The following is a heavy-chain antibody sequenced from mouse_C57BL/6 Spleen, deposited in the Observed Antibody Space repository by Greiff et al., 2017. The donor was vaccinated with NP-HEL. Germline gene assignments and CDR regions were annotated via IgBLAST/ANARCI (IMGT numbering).Heavy chain of an antibody. Sequence: QVTLKESGPGILQSSQTLSLTCSFSGFSLSTSGMGVSWIRQPSGKGLEWLAHIYWDDDKRYNPSLKSRLTISKDTSRNQVFLKITSVDTADTATYYCARTDYYGSSGYFDVWGTGTTVTVSS. J-gene: IGHJ1*03. CDR3: ARTDYYGSSGYFDV. CDR1: GFSLSTSGMG. CDR2: IYWDDDK. D-gene: IGHD1-1*01. V-gene: IGHV8-12*01.